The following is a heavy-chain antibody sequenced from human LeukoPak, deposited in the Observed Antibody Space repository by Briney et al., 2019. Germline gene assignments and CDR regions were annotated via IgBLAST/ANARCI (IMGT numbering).Heavy chain of an antibody. CDR2: INPNSGGT. D-gene: IGHD2-2*01. CDR3: AREGEYGCSSTSCYGHVFDY. J-gene: IGHJ4*02. Sequence: ASVKVSCRASGYTFTGYYMHWARQAPGQGLEWMGWINPNSGGTNYAQKFQGRGTMTRDTSISTAYMELSRLRSDDTAVYYCAREGEYGCSSTSCYGHVFDYWGQGTLVTVSS. CDR1: GYTFTGYY. V-gene: IGHV1-2*02.